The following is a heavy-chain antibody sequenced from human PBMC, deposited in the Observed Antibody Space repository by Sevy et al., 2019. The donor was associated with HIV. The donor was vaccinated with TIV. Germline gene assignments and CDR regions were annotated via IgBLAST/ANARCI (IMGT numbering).Heavy chain of an antibody. CDR1: GFTFDDYG. Sequence: GGSLRRSCAASGFTFDDYGMSWVRQAPGKGLEWVGRIKSKIDGGAIDYAETVKGRFSISRQDTINTVYLQMNSLKTEATAVYYCITDPGYRGYDEEVINYYYYGMDVWGQGTTVTVSS. D-gene: IGHD5-12*01. CDR3: ITDPGYRGYDEEVINYYYYGMDV. J-gene: IGHJ6*02. V-gene: IGHV3-15*01. CDR2: IKSKIDGGAI.